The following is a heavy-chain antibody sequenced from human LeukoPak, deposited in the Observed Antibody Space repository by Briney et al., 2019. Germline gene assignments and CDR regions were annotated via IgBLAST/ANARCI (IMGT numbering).Heavy chain of an antibody. Sequence: SETLSLTCSVSDDSISRRGYYWSWIRQRPGMGLEWMGYIYYNGRSGNTYYNLALKSRVTMSIDTGEKHFSLRLTSVTAADTAVYYCANSLPTVSTRNYFDYWGQGTLVIFSS. CDR2: IYYNGRSGNT. V-gene: IGHV4-31*03. CDR1: DDSISRRGYY. CDR3: ANSLPTVSTRNYFDY. D-gene: IGHD5/OR15-5a*01. J-gene: IGHJ4*02.